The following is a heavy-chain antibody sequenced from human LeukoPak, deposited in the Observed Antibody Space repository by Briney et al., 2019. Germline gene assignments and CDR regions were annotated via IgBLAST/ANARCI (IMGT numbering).Heavy chain of an antibody. CDR3: VKGDWYFES. J-gene: IGHJ4*02. CDR2: VNQDGTDK. D-gene: IGHD2-21*01. V-gene: IGHV3-7*04. CDR1: GFNFGDSR. Sequence: GGSLRLSCAASGFNFGDSRMTWVRQAPGKGLQWVANVNQDGTDKHFLDSVEGRFTISRDNAKKSLYLQMSSLRPEDTALYFCVKGDWYFESWGQGTLVTVSS.